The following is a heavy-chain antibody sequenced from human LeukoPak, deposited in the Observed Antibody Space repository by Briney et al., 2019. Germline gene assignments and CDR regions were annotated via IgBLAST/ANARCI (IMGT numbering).Heavy chain of an antibody. J-gene: IGHJ6*02. D-gene: IGHD3-10*01. Sequence: GGSLRLSCAASGFTFSNYAMSWVRQAPGKGLEWVSTISDSGTSTYYAYSVKGQFTISRDNSKNTLYLQMDSLRGEDTAIYYCAKVAYSDYGSGRPPFMDVWGQGTTVAVSS. CDR2: ISDSGTST. CDR3: AKVAYSDYGSGRPPFMDV. CDR1: GFTFSNYA. V-gene: IGHV3-23*01.